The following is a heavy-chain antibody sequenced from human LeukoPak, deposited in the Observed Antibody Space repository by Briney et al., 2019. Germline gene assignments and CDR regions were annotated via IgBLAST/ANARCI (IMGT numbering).Heavy chain of an antibody. Sequence: GGSLRLSCAASGLTFSSYGMHWVRQAPGKGLEWVAVIWYDGSNKYYGDSVKGRFTISRDNSKKTLYLQMNSLRVEDTAVYYCARGDGYNDAEYLQHWGQGTLVTVS. D-gene: IGHD5-24*01. CDR3: ARGDGYNDAEYLQH. CDR1: GLTFSSYG. CDR2: IWYDGSNK. V-gene: IGHV3-33*01. J-gene: IGHJ1*01.